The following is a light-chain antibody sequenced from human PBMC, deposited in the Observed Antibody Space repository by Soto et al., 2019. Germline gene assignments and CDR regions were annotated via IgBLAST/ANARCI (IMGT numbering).Light chain of an antibody. CDR2: EVS. Sequence: QSALTQPPSASGSPGQSVTISCTGTSSDVGAYNYVSWYQQYPGKAPKLMIYEVSKRPSGVPDRFSGSKSGNTASLTVSGLQAEDEADYHCTSYVGIDIWVFGVGTKLTVL. V-gene: IGLV2-8*01. J-gene: IGLJ3*02. CDR1: SSDVGAYNY. CDR3: TSYVGIDIWV.